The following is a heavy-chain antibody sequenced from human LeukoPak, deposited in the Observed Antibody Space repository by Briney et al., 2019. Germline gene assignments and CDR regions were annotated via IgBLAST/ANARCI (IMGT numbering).Heavy chain of an antibody. J-gene: IGHJ4*02. V-gene: IGHV3-30-3*01. CDR3: ARESTIQLWLLDY. CDR2: ISYDGSNK. Sequence: GGSLRLSCAASGFTFSNYAMHWVRQAPGKGLQWVAVISYDGSNKYYADSVKGRFTISRDDSKNTLYVQMNSLRAEDTAVYYCARESTIQLWLLDYWGLGTLVIVSS. CDR1: GFTFSNYA. D-gene: IGHD5-18*01.